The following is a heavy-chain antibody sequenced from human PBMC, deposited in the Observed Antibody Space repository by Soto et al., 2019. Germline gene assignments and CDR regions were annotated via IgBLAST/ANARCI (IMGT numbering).Heavy chain of an antibody. CDR1: GGSFSGYY. Sequence: ASETLSLTCAVSGGSFSGYYLSWIRQPPGKGLEWIGEINHSGSTNYNPSLKSRVTTSIDTSKQQLSLKLGAVTAVYTSVYFCANGVGAKCSDYFDYWGQGTLVTVSS. CDR2: INHSGST. D-gene: IGHD1-26*01. CDR3: ANGVGAKCSDYFDY. V-gene: IGHV4-34*01. J-gene: IGHJ4*02.